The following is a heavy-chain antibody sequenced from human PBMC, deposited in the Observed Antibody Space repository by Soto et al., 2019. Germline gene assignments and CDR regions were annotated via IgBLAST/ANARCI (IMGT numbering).Heavy chain of an antibody. CDR2: NYYSGST. D-gene: IGHD3-3*01. Sequence: SETLSLTCSLSGGSNTRGGYFSSWIRQHPGNGLASVGYNYYSGSTFYNASLKSRVTRSVGTSKNQFSLNLSSATAAATAVYYCARGITIFGVVYFDYWGQGTLGTVSS. CDR1: GGSNTRGGYF. V-gene: IGHV4-31*03. J-gene: IGHJ4*02. CDR3: ARGITIFGVVYFDY.